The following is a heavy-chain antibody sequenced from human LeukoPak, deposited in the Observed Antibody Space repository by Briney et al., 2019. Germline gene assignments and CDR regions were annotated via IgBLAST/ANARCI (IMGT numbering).Heavy chain of an antibody. J-gene: IGHJ4*02. CDR1: ELTFTNAW. D-gene: IGHD1-26*01. CDR2: IKSKTDGGTT. Sequence: GGSLRLSCAASELTFTNAWMNWVRQAPGKGLEWVGRIKSKTDGGTTDYAAPVKGRFTVSRDDSKNMLYLEMNSLQTEDTAVYYCTTGFSVGSSAVFYFDYWGQGTLVTVSS. CDR3: TTGFSVGSSAVFYFDY. V-gene: IGHV3-15*01.